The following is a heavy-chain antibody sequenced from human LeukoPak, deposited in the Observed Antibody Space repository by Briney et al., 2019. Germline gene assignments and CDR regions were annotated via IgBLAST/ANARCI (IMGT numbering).Heavy chain of an antibody. V-gene: IGHV1-2*02. CDR1: GYTFTGYY. Sequence: ASVKVSCKASGYTFTGYYMHWVRQAPGQGLEWMGWINPNSGGTNYAQKFQGRVTMTRDTSISTAYMELSRLRSDDTAVYYCARTSTVTTPLDYWGQGTLVTDSS. D-gene: IGHD4-17*01. CDR2: INPNSGGT. J-gene: IGHJ4*02. CDR3: ARTSTVTTPLDY.